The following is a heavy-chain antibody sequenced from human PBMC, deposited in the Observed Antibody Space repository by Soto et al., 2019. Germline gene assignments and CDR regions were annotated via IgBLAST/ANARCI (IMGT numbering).Heavy chain of an antibody. CDR2: IRSKANSYAT. D-gene: IGHD2-21*02. J-gene: IGHJ2*01. V-gene: IGHV3-73*02. CDR3: TRHALQYCGGDCYLLPYFDL. Sequence: EVQLVESGGGLVQPGGSLKLSFAASGFTFSGSAMHWVRQASGKGLEWVGRIRSKANSYATAYAASVKGRFTISRDDSKNTAYLQMNSLKTEDTAVYYCTRHALQYCGGDCYLLPYFDLWGRGTLVTVSS. CDR1: GFTFSGSA.